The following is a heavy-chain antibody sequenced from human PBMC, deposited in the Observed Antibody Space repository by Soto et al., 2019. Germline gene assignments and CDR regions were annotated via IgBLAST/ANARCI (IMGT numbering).Heavy chain of an antibody. V-gene: IGHV4-30-4*08. CDR1: GGSISSDNYH. J-gene: IGHJ6*01. D-gene: IGHD2-21*02. Sequence: QVQLQQSGPGLVKPSQTLSLTCTVSGGSISSDNYHWTWFRQSPGKGLEWIGYIYYSGSIFYNPSVKSRVTISVDTSKNQFSLQLSSVTAADTAVYFCAREDDGGDRDYYGLDVWGQGTTVTVSS. CDR3: AREDDGGDRDYYGLDV. CDR2: IYYSGSI.